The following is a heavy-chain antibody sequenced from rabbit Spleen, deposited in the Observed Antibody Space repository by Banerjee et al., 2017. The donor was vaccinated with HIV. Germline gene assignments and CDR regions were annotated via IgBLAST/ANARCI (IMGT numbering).Heavy chain of an antibody. Sequence: EESGGDLVKPGASLTLTCTASGFSFSSNYWICWVRQAPGKGPEWIACIYNGDGTTYYARWVNGRFTISKSTSLNTVTLQMTSLTAADTATYFCARDTSSSFSCYGMDLWGQGTLVTVS. CDR2: IYNGDGTT. CDR1: GFSFSSNY. CDR3: ARDTSSSFSCYGMDL. J-gene: IGHJ6*01. D-gene: IGHD1-1*01. V-gene: IGHV1S47*01.